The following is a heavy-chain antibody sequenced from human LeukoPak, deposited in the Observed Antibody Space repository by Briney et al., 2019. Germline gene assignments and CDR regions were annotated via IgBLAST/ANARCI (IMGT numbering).Heavy chain of an antibody. CDR2: IFYTGNA. Sequence: PSETLSLTCTVTGGSISGYHWNWIRLSPGKGLEWIASIFYTGNADYNPSLESRVTISVDTSKNEISLILTSVTAADTAIYYCARKTYCSGGRCYGENWFDPWGQGTLVTASS. CDR1: GGSISGYH. J-gene: IGHJ5*02. CDR3: ARKTYCSGGRCYGENWFDP. V-gene: IGHV4-59*08. D-gene: IGHD2-15*01.